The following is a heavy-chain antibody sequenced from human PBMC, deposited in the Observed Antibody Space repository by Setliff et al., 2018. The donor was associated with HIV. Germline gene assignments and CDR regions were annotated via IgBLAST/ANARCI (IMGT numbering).Heavy chain of an antibody. D-gene: IGHD3-22*01. J-gene: IGHJ4*02. CDR1: GGTFSSYA. V-gene: IGHV1-69*10. CDR3: ARETMYDSRGYLSHYFDY. CDR2: IIPILGIA. Sequence: GASVKVSCKASGGTFSSYAISWVRQAPGQGLEWMGGIIPILGIANYAQKFQGRVTITADKSTSTAYMELSSLRVEDTAVYYCARETMYDSRGYLSHYFDYWGQGTPVTVSS.